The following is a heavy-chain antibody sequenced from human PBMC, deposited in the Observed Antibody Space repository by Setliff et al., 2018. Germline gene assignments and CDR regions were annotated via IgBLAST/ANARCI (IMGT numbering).Heavy chain of an antibody. V-gene: IGHV3-7*01. CDR1: GFTFSSFW. Sequence: QAGGSLRLSCAASGFTFSSFWMSWVRQSPGKGLEWVAIINQDGSGKYYVDSVKGRFTISRDNAKNSLSLQMNGLRAEDTSVYYCARDGVYYAMDVWGQGTTVTVSS. CDR3: ARDGVYYAMDV. CDR2: INQDGSGK. J-gene: IGHJ6*02.